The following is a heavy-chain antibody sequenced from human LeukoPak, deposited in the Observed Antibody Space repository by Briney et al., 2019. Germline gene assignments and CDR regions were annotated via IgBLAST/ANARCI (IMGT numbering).Heavy chain of an antibody. CDR1: AFTFIDHG. CDR3: ARGYYDILTGYSLDY. J-gene: IGHJ4*02. V-gene: IGHV3-43*02. D-gene: IGHD3-9*01. Sequence: GGSLRLSCAASAFTFIDHGMHWVRQAPGKGLEWVSLISGDGGSTYYADSVKGRFTISRDNAKNSLYLQMNSLRAEDTAVYYCARGYYDILTGYSLDYWGQGTLVTVSS. CDR2: ISGDGGST.